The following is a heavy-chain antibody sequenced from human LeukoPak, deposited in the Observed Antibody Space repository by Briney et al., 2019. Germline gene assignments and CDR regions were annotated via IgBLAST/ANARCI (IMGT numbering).Heavy chain of an antibody. Sequence: SETLSLTCAVYGGSFSGFHWTWIRQPPGKGLEWIGEINHSGSTNYNPSLRSRVTISVDTSKNQFSLKLFSVTAADTAVYYCARGRDDYNFACWEQRSLVSVSS. CDR3: ARGRDDYNFAC. J-gene: IGHJ5*01. V-gene: IGHV4-34*01. CDR1: GGSFSGFH. D-gene: IGHD5-24*01. CDR2: INHSGST.